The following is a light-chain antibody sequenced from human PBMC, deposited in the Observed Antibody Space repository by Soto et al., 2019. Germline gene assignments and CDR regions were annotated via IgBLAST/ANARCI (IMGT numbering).Light chain of an antibody. Sequence: EIVLTQSPGTLSLSPGERATLSCRASQSVTSNYLAWYQQKPGQAPGLLIYDTSTRATGIPARFSGSGSGTEFTLTISSLQSEDFAVYYCQQYNNWPRTFGQGTKVDIK. V-gene: IGKV3-15*01. CDR2: DTS. CDR3: QQYNNWPRT. CDR1: QSVTSNY. J-gene: IGKJ1*01.